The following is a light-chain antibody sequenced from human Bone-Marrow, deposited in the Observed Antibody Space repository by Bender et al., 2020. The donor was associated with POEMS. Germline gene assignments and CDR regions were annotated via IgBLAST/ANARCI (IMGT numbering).Light chain of an antibody. CDR3: QSVDTSATYRI. J-gene: IGLJ2*01. Sequence: SYELTQPPSVSVSPGQTARVTCSGEALPMQYVFWYQQKPGQAPVMVIYKDSERPSGIPERFSGSISGTMATLTISGVQAEDEADYYCQSVDTSATYRIFGGGTKLTVL. CDR2: KDS. CDR1: ALPMQY. V-gene: IGLV3-25*03.